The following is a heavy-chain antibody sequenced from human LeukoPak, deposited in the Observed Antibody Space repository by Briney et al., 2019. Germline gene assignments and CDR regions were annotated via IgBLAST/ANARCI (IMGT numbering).Heavy chain of an antibody. CDR1: GFIFNDYA. V-gene: IGHV3-9*01. CDR2: ISWNSGDL. Sequence: PGGSLRLSCAGSGFIFNDYAMHWVRQVPGKGLEWVSGISWNSGDLDYADSVKGRFTISRDNSKNTLYLQMNSLGAEDTAVYYCAKDRPIEGSYYFDYWGQGTLVTVSS. CDR3: AKDRPIEGSYYFDY. D-gene: IGHD1-26*01. J-gene: IGHJ4*02.